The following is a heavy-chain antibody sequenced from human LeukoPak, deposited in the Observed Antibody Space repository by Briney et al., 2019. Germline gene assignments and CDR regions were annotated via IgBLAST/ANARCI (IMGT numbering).Heavy chain of an antibody. V-gene: IGHV1-46*01. CDR3: ARDNSVGDVAWWFDP. D-gene: IGHD1-26*01. CDR1: GYTFTGYF. J-gene: IGHJ5*02. Sequence: ASVKVSCKASGYTFTGYFMHWVRQAPGQGLEWLGLINPSGSSTLYAQKFQGRVAMTRDMSTATDYMELSSLRSEDTAVYYCARDNSVGDVAWWFDPWGQGTLVTVSS. CDR2: INPSGSST.